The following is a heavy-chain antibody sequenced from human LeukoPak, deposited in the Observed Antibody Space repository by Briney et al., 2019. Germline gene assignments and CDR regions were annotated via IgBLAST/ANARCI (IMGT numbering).Heavy chain of an antibody. Sequence: SETLSLTCTVSGGSISSYYWSWIRQPPGKGLEWIGNIYDSGNTNYNPSLKKRVTISVDTSKNQFSLKLSSVTAADTAVYYCARHYGSGTYPLDYWGQGTLVTVSS. CDR1: GGSISSYY. J-gene: IGHJ4*02. CDR2: IYDSGNT. V-gene: IGHV4-59*01. CDR3: ARHYGSGTYPLDY. D-gene: IGHD3-10*01.